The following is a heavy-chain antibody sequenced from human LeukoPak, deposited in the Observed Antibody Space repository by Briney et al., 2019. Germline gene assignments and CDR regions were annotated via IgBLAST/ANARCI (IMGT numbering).Heavy chain of an antibody. D-gene: IGHD6-13*01. J-gene: IGHJ2*01. CDR1: GFTFSHYE. Sequence: GGSLRLSCTASGFTFSHYEMIWVRQAPGKGLEWVSYISVNGGAMFYADSVKGRFTTSRDDANNSLFLQMSSVRVEDTAIYYCARKADCRGAVGRNRYFDLWGRGTLVTVSS. V-gene: IGHV3-48*03. CDR3: ARKADCRGAVGRNRYFDL. CDR2: ISVNGGAM.